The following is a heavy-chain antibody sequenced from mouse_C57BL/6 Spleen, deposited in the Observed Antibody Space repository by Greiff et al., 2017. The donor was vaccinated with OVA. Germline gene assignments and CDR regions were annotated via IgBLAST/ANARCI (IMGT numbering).Heavy chain of an antibody. Sequence: EVHLVESGPGLVKPSQSLSLTCSVTGYSITSGYYWNWIRQFPGNKLEWMGYISYDGSNNYNPSLKNRISITRDTSKNQFFLKLNSVTTEDTATYYCARDYGNWYFDVWGTGTTVTVSS. J-gene: IGHJ1*03. CDR3: ARDYGNWYFDV. CDR1: GYSITSGYY. CDR2: ISYDGSN. D-gene: IGHD1-1*01. V-gene: IGHV3-6*01.